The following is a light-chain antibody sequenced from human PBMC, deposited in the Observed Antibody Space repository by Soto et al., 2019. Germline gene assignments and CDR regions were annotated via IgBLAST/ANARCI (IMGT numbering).Light chain of an antibody. V-gene: IGKV3-20*01. Sequence: EVVLTQSPGTLSLSPGERATLSCRTSQSVVNYQLAWYRQKPGQAPRLLIYNTFHRATGIPDRFSGTGSETDFNLTISRLEPEDFAVYQCQQYGALPPTFGQGTRVEIK. CDR1: QSVVNYQ. CDR3: QQYGALPPT. CDR2: NTF. J-gene: IGKJ1*01.